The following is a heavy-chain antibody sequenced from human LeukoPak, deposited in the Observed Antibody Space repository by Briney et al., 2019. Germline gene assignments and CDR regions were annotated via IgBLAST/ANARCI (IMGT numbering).Heavy chain of an antibody. J-gene: IGHJ4*02. Sequence: GGSLRLSCTASGFTFSSYAMSWVRQTPGKGLEWASSISGSGEMTYYADSVKGRFTISRDNSRKTLYLQMNSLRAEDTAIYYCAKDRVVRGLMGAFDQWGQGTLVTVSS. D-gene: IGHD3-10*01. V-gene: IGHV3-23*01. CDR1: GFTFSSYA. CDR3: AKDRVVRGLMGAFDQ. CDR2: ISGSGEMT.